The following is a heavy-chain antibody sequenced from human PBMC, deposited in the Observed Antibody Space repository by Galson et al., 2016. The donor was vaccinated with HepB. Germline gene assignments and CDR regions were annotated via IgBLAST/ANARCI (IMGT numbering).Heavy chain of an antibody. Sequence: SLRLSCAVSGFTFSSYEMNWVRQAPGKGLEWVSFISDGSSTTYADSVKGRFTISRDNAKNTLYLQMNSLRAEDTAVYYCARDGGALDCWGQGTLVTVSS. J-gene: IGHJ4*02. V-gene: IGHV3-74*01. CDR3: ARDGGALDC. D-gene: IGHD1-26*01. CDR2: FISDGSST. CDR1: GFTFSSYE.